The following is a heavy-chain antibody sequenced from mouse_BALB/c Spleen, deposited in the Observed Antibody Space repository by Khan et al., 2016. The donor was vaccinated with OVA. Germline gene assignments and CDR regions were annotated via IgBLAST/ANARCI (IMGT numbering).Heavy chain of an antibody. V-gene: IGHV2-6*02. CDR3: ARWFDGYSSLYAMDY. Sequence: VQLQESGPGLVAPSQSLSITCTVSGFSLTSYGVHWVRQPPGKGLEWLVVIWSDGSTNYNSVLKYRLSISKDNSTSHVFLKMNSLQTDDTAIYYCARWFDGYSSLYAMDYWGQGTSVTVSS. J-gene: IGHJ4*01. CDR2: IWSDGST. D-gene: IGHD2-3*01. CDR1: GFSLTSYG.